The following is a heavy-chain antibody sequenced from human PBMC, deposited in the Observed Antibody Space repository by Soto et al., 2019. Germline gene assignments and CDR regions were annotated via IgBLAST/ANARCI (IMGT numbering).Heavy chain of an antibody. CDR3: ASQVASYYDFWSGYAGYAFDI. CDR1: GYSFTSYW. V-gene: IGHV5-51*01. CDR2: VYPGDSDT. Sequence: GESLKISCKGSGYSFTSYWIGWVRQMPGKGLEWMGIVYPGDSDTRYSPSFQGQVTISADKSSSTAYLQWSSLKASDTAMYYCASQVASYYDFWSGYAGYAFDIWGQGTMVTVSS. D-gene: IGHD3-3*01. J-gene: IGHJ3*02.